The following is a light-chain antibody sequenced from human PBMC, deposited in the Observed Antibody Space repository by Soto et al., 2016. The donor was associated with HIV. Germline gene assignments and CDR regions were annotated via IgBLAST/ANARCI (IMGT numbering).Light chain of an antibody. CDR1: KLGDKD. J-gene: IGLJ2*01. V-gene: IGLV3-1*01. CDR2: QDN. CDR3: QTWDTSTVV. Sequence: SYELTQPPSVSVSPGQTATITCSGDKLGDKDTSWYQQKPGQSPLLIIYQDNKRPSGIPERFSGSNSGNTATLTISGTQAMDEADFYCQTWDTSTVVFGEGTKLTVL.